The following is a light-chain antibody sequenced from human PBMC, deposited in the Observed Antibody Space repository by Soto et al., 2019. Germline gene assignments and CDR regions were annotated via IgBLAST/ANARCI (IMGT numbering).Light chain of an antibody. V-gene: IGKV1-5*01. CDR2: DAS. Sequence: DIPMTQSPSTLSASVGDRVTITCRASQSISSWLAWYQQKPGKAPKLLIYDASSLEGGVPSRFSGSGSGTEFTLTVSSLQPDDFATYYCQHYNSYPWTFGQGTKVEIK. CDR3: QHYNSYPWT. CDR1: QSISSW. J-gene: IGKJ1*01.